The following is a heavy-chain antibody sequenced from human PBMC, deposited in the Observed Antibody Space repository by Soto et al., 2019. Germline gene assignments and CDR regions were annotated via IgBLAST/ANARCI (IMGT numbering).Heavy chain of an antibody. CDR3: ARYIVVVPAAHQDYYYYYAMDV. Sequence: AAVKVSCKASGYTFTSYGISWVRQAAGQGREGMGWISAYNGNTNYAQKLQGRVTMTTDTSTSTAYMELRSLRSDDTAVYYCARYIVVVPAAHQDYYYYYAMDVWGQGTRVTVSS. V-gene: IGHV1-18*01. J-gene: IGHJ6*02. CDR2: ISAYNGNT. CDR1: GYTFTSYG. D-gene: IGHD2-2*01.